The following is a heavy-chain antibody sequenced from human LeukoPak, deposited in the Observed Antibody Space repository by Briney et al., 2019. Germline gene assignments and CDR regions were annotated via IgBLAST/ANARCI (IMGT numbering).Heavy chain of an antibody. CDR3: ARVRGGYDCDY. Sequence: SETLSLTCAVYGGSFSGYYWSWIRQPPGKGLEWIGEINHSGSTNYNPSLKSRVTISVDTSKNQFSLKLSSVTAADTAVYYCARVRGGYDCDYWGQGTLVTVSS. CDR1: GGSFSGYY. D-gene: IGHD5-12*01. V-gene: IGHV4-34*01. J-gene: IGHJ4*02. CDR2: INHSGST.